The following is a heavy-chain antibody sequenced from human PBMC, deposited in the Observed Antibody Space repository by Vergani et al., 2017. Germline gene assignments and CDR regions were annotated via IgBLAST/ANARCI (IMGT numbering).Heavy chain of an antibody. Sequence: VQLVESGGGLVKPGGSLRLSCAASGFTFSSYGMHWVRQAPGKGLEWVAFIRYDGSNKYYADSVKGRFTISRDNSKNTLYLQMNSLRAEDTAVYYCAKDYSSGWSGTYYFDYWGQGTLVTVSS. J-gene: IGHJ4*02. CDR1: GFTFSSYG. CDR2: IRYDGSNK. CDR3: AKDYSSGWSGTYYFDY. V-gene: IGHV3-30*02. D-gene: IGHD6-19*01.